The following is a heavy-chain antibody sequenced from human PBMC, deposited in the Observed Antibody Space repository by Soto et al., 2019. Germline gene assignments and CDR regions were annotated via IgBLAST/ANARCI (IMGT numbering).Heavy chain of an antibody. V-gene: IGHV3-30*18. CDR2: TSHDGSNK. CDR3: AEVQSSTWPTGTFDV. CDR1: GFTFTTYG. J-gene: IGHJ3*01. D-gene: IGHD6-13*01. Sequence: QVQVEESGGGVVQPGRSLRLSCAASGFTFTTYGMHWVRQAPGKGLEWVAVTSHDGSNKYYADSVKGRFTISRDDSKNAMYLQMNSLRAEDTAVHYCAEVQSSTWPTGTFDVWGQGTMVTVSS.